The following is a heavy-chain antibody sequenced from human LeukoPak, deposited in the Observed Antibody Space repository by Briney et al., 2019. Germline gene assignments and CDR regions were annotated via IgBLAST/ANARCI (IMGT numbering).Heavy chain of an antibody. CDR2: IYYSGST. CDR1: GGSISSYY. D-gene: IGHD4-17*01. CDR3: ARVQIYGDDALDI. J-gene: IGHJ3*02. V-gene: IGHV4-59*01. Sequence: SETLSLTCTVSGGSISSYYWSWIRKPPGKGLEWIGYIYYSGSTNYNPSLKSRVTISVDTSKNQFSLKLSSVTAADTAVYYCARVQIYGDDALDIWGQGTMVTVSS.